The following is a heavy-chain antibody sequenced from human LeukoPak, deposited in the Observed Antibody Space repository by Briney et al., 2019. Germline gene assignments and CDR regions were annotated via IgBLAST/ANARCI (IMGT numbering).Heavy chain of an antibody. D-gene: IGHD6-13*01. J-gene: IGHJ4*02. V-gene: IGHV3-30*18. CDR3: AKDEGPGIAAAGGY. CDR1: GFTFSSYG. CDR2: ISYDGSNK. Sequence: GGSLRLSCAASGFTFSSYGMHWVRQAPGKGLEWVAVISYDGSNKYYADSVKGRFTISRDNSKNALYLQMNSLRAEDTAVYYCAKDEGPGIAAAGGYWGQGTLVTVSS.